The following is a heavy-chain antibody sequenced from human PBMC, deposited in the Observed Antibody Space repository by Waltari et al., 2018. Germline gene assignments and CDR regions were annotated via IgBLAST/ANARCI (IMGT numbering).Heavy chain of an antibody. CDR2: INPNSGGT. J-gene: IGHJ4*02. D-gene: IGHD3-10*01. Sequence: VQLVQSGAEVKKPGASVKVSCKASGYTFTGYYMHWVRQAPGQGLEWMGWINPNSGGTNYAQKFQGRVTMTRDTSISTAYMELSRLRSDDTAVYYCARARKAMVRGYSYFDYWGQGTLVTVSS. CDR1: GYTFTGYY. CDR3: ARARKAMVRGYSYFDY. V-gene: IGHV1-2*02.